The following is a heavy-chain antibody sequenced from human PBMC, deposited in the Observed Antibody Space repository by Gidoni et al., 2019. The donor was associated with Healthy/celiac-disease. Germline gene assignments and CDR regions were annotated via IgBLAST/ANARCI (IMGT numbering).Heavy chain of an antibody. D-gene: IGHD3-22*01. V-gene: IGHV3-23*01. CDR2: SSGSGGST. CDR3: AKLVDRRYYYDSSGA. CDR1: GVTFSRYA. J-gene: IGHJ4*02. Sequence: EVQLLESGGGLVQPGGSLRLSCAASGVTFSRYAMSWVRQAPGKGLEWVSASSGSGGSTYYADSVKGRFTISRDNSKNTLYLQMNSLRAEDTAVYYCAKLVDRRYYYDSSGAGGQGTLVTVSS.